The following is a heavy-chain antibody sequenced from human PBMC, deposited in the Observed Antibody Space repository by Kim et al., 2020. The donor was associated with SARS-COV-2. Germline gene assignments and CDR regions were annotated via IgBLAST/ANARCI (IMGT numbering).Heavy chain of an antibody. D-gene: IGHD6-19*01. J-gene: IGHJ4*02. V-gene: IGHV3-30*04. CDR2: ISYDGSNK. Sequence: GGSLRLSCAASGFTFSSYAMHWVRQAPGKGLEWVAVISYDGSNKYYVDSVKGRFTISRDNSKNTLYLQMNSLRAEDTAVYYCARDRWYSSGLFDYWGQGTLVTVSS. CDR3: ARDRWYSSGLFDY. CDR1: GFTFSSYA.